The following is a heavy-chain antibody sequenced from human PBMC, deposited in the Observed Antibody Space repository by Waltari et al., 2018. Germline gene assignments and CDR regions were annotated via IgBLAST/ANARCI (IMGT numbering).Heavy chain of an antibody. CDR3: AKKKGDGYNYDYFDY. Sequence: EVQLLESGGGLVQPGGSLRLSCAASGFTFSSYAMSWVRQAPGKGLEWVSVIYSGGSTYYADSVKGRFTISRDNSKNTLYLQRNSRRAEDTAVYYCAKKKGDGYNYDYFDYWGQGTLVTVSS. V-gene: IGHV3-23*03. CDR1: GFTFSSYA. D-gene: IGHD5-12*01. CDR2: IYSGGST. J-gene: IGHJ4*02.